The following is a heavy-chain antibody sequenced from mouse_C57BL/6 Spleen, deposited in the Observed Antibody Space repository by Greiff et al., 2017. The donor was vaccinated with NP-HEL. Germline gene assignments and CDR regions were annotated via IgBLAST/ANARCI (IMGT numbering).Heavy chain of an antibody. D-gene: IGHD2-3*01. J-gene: IGHJ1*03. Sequence: EVKVVESGGGLVKPGGSLKLSCAASGFTFSSYAMSWVRQTPEKRLEWVATISDGGSYTYSPDNVKGRFTISRDNAKNNLYLQMSHLKSEDTAMYYCARDGAPYDGYYWYFDVWGTGTTVTVSS. CDR3: ARDGAPYDGYYWYFDV. CDR2: ISDGGSYT. V-gene: IGHV5-4*01. CDR1: GFTFSSYA.